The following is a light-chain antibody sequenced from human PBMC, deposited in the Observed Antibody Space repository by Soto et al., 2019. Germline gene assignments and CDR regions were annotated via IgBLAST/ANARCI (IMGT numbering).Light chain of an antibody. J-gene: IGKJ1*01. CDR2: AAS. V-gene: IGKV1-6*01. CDR3: RQDYNYPPT. CDR1: QGIRND. Sequence: AIQMTQSPSSLSASVGDRVTITCRASQGIRNDLGWYQQKPGKAPKLLIYAASSLQSGVPSRFSGSGSGTDFTLTISSLQPEDFSTYYCRQDYNYPPTFGQGTKVEIK.